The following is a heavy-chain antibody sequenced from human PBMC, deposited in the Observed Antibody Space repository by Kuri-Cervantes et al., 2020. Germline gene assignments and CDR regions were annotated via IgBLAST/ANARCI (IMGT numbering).Heavy chain of an antibody. CDR3: ARGITGTISPFDY. D-gene: IGHD1-7*01. V-gene: IGHV4-38-2*02. Sequence: SETLSLTCTVSGYSISSGYYWGWIRQPPGKGLEWIGEINHSGSTNYNPSLKSRVTISVDTSKNQFSLKLSSVTAADTAVYYCARGITGTISPFDYWGQGTLVTVSS. CDR1: GYSISSGYY. J-gene: IGHJ4*02. CDR2: INHSGST.